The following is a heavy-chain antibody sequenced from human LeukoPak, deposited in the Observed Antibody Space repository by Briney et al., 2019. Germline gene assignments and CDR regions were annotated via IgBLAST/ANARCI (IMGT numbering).Heavy chain of an antibody. CDR3: ARGLGYSSGWLDY. J-gene: IGHJ4*02. V-gene: IGHV4-61*05. CDR2: IYYSGST. CDR1: GGSISSSSYY. Sequence: MPSETLSLTCTVSGGSISSSSYYWGWIRQPPGKGLEWIGYIYYSGSTDYNPSLKSRVTISVDTSKNQFSLKLSSVTAADTAMYYCARGLGYSSGWLDYWGQGTLVTVSS. D-gene: IGHD6-19*01.